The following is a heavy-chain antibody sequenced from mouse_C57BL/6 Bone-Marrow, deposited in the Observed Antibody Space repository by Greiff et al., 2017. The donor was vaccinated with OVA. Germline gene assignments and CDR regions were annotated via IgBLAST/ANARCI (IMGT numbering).Heavy chain of an antibody. Sequence: QVQLKESGAELVKPGASVKMSCKASGYTFTTYPIEWMKQNHGKSLEWIGNFHPYNDDTKYNEKFKGKATLTVEKSSSTVYLELSRLTSDDSAVYYCARQHDGYYWYFDVWGTGTTVTVSS. D-gene: IGHD2-3*01. V-gene: IGHV1-47*01. CDR2: FHPYNDDT. CDR3: ARQHDGYYWYFDV. J-gene: IGHJ1*03. CDR1: GYTFTTYP.